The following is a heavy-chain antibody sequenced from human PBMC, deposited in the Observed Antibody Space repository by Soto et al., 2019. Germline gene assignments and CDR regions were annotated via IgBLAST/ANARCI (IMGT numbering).Heavy chain of an antibody. J-gene: IGHJ6*02. D-gene: IGHD5-18*01. CDR3: ARDVDTAMGTLSGMDV. V-gene: IGHV1-8*01. CDR2: MNPNSGNT. CDR1: VYTFTSYD. Sequence: ASVKVSCKASVYTFTSYDINWVRQATGQGLEWMGWMNPNSGNTGYAQKFQGRVTITADESTSTAYMELSSLRSEDTAVYYCARDVDTAMGTLSGMDVWGQGTTVTVSS.